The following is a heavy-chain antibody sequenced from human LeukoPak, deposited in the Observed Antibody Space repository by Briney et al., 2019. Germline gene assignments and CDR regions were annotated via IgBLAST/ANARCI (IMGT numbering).Heavy chain of an antibody. J-gene: IGHJ5*02. CDR2: ISYDGSNK. Sequence: GGSLRLSCAASGFTFSSYAMHWVRQAPGKGLEWVAVISYDGSNKYYADSVKGRFTISRDNSKNTLYLQMNSLRAEDTAVYYCARGPVEGITGTTGVNWFDPWGQGTLVTVSS. D-gene: IGHD1-7*01. V-gene: IGHV3-30-3*01. CDR3: ARGPVEGITGTTGVNWFDP. CDR1: GFTFSSYA.